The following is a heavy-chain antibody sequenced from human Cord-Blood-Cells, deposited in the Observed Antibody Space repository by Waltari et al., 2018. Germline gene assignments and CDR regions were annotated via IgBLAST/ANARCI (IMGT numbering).Heavy chain of an antibody. CDR2: INAGNGNT. J-gene: IGHJ4*02. CDR1: GYTFTSYA. CDR3: ARVLLWFGELYYFDY. D-gene: IGHD3-10*01. Sequence: QVQLVQSGAEVKKPGASVKASCKASGYTFTSYAMHWVRQAPGQRLEWMGWINAGNGNTKYSQKFQGRVTITRDTSASTAYMELSSLRSEDTAVYCCARVLLWFGELYYFDYWGQGTLVTVSS. V-gene: IGHV1-3*01.